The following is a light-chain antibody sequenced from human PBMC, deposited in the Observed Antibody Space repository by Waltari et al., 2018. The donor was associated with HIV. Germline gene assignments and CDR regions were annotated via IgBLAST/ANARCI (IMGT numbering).Light chain of an antibody. CDR3: HQYFSAPWT. CDR2: WAS. V-gene: IGKV4-1*01. CDR1: QSLLYSANNKNY. J-gene: IGKJ1*01. Sequence: DIVMTQSPDSLAVSLGERATINCKSSQSLLYSANNKNYLAWSQQRPWQPPKLLIYWASARESGVPDRFSGSGSGTDFTLTISSLQADDVAVYYCHQYFSAPWTFGQGTKVEIK.